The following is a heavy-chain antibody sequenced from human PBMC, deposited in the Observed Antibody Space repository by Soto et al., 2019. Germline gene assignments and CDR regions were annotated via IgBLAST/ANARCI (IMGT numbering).Heavy chain of an antibody. CDR1: GGTFSSYA. CDR3: ASSGIQLWLHIDY. J-gene: IGHJ4*02. Sequence: SVKVSCKASGGTFSSYAISWVRQAPGQGLEWMGGIIPIFGTADYAQKFQGRVTITADESTSTAYMELSSLRSEDTAVYYCASSGIQLWLHIDYWGQGTLVTVSS. CDR2: IIPIFGTA. V-gene: IGHV1-69*13. D-gene: IGHD5-18*01.